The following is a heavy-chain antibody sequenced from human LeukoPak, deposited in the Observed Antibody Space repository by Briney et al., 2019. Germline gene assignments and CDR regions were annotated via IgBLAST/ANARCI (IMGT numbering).Heavy chain of an antibody. J-gene: IGHJ4*02. CDR1: GYDFITYA. CDR2: INPYHGRT. CDR3: ARDRIAAGVLDF. D-gene: IGHD6-13*01. V-gene: IGHV1-18*01. Sequence: GASVTVSRKASGYDFITYAFSWVRQAPGQGLEWMAWINPYHGRTIYSQKFKARVTLTTDTSTNTARMELTSLTSDDTAVYFCARDRIAAGVLDFWGQGTLVTVSS.